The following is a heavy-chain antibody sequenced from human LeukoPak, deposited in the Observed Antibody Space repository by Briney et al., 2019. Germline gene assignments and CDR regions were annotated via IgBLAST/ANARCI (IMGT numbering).Heavy chain of an antibody. CDR1: GGTFSSYA. CDR3: ASRIAAADDYYYGMDV. V-gene: IGHV1-69*01. J-gene: IGHJ6*04. Sequence: KVSCKASGGTFSSYAISWVRQAPGQGLEWMGGIIPIFGTANYAQKFQGRVTITADESTSTAYMELSSLRSEDTAVYYCASRIAAADDYYYGMDVWGKGTTVTVSS. CDR2: IIPIFGTA. D-gene: IGHD6-13*01.